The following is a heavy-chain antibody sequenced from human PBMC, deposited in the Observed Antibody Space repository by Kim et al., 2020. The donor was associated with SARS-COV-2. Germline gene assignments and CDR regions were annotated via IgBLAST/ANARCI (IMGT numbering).Heavy chain of an antibody. Sequence: GGSLRLSCAAPGFTFSNTYMSWVRQAPGKGLEWVGRIKSKTDGGATDYAAPLKGRFTISRDDSENTVYLQLNSLKTEDIAVYYCTNFVFWGQGTLVTVSS. CDR1: GFTFSNTY. CDR2: IKSKTDGGAT. V-gene: IGHV3-15*01. J-gene: IGHJ4*02. CDR3: TNFVF.